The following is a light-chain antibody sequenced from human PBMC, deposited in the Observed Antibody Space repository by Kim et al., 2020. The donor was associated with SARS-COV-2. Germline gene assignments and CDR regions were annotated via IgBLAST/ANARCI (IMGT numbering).Light chain of an antibody. J-gene: IGKJ2*01. CDR3: QQYGSSPRT. Sequence: LCPGERATLSCSASQSVSSSYLAWYQQKPGQAPRLLIYGASSRATGIPDRFSGSGSGTDFTLTISRLEPEDFAVYYCQQYGSSPRTFGQGTKLEI. CDR1: QSVSSSY. V-gene: IGKV3-20*01. CDR2: GAS.